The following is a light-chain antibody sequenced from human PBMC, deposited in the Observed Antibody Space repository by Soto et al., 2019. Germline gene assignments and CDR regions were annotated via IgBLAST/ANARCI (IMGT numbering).Light chain of an antibody. CDR2: DAS. CDR3: LRYNAFSQT. CDR1: QSMNDW. J-gene: IGKJ1*01. V-gene: IGKV1-5*01. Sequence: DIQMTQSPSTLSASLEDRVTFTCRASQSMNDWLAWYQQKPGKAPKVLIYDASSLQSGVPSRFSGSRSGTEFTLTIDSLQPDDVATYYCLRYNAFSQTFGQGTKVEI.